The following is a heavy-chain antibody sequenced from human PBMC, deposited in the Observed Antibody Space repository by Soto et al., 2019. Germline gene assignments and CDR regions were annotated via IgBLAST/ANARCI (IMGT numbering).Heavy chain of an antibody. CDR2: ISWNGGSM. CDR1: GFSFDDYA. J-gene: IGHJ4*02. Sequence: EVQLVESGGGLVQPGRSLRLYCAAAGFSFDDYAMHWVRQAPGKGLEWVSGISWNGGSMNYVGSVKGRFTISRDNAKNSLYLQMNSLRAEDTALYYCSKAVQYRSSGGGLDYWGQGTLVTVSS. D-gene: IGHD2-2*01. CDR3: SKAVQYRSSGGGLDY. V-gene: IGHV3-9*01.